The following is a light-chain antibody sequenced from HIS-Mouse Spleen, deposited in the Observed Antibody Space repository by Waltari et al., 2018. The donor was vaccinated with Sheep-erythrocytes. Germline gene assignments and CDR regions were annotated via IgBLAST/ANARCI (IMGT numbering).Light chain of an antibody. Sequence: QSALTQPRSVSGSPGQSVTISCTGTSIAVGGYIYVSWYQQHPGKAPKLMIYDVSKRPSGVPDRFSGSKSGNTASLTISGLQAEDEADYYCCSYAGSYNHVFATGTKVTVL. V-gene: IGLV2-11*01. CDR1: SIAVGGYIY. CDR3: CSYAGSYNHV. J-gene: IGLJ1*01. CDR2: DVS.